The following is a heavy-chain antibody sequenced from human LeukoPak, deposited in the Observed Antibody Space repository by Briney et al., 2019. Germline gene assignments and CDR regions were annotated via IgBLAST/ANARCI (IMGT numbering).Heavy chain of an antibody. V-gene: IGHV3-23*01. J-gene: IGHJ4*02. CDR3: AKEVQWLVHGGLDY. D-gene: IGHD6-19*01. CDR1: GFTFSSYA. CDR2: ISGSGGST. Sequence: GGSLRLSCAASGFTFSSYAMSWVRQAPGKGLEWVSAISGSGGSTYYADSVKGQFTISRDNSKNTLYLQMNSLRAEDTAVYYCAKEVQWLVHGGLDYWGQGTLVTVSS.